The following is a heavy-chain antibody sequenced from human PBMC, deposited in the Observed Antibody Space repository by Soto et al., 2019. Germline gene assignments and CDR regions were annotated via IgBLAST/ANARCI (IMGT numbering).Heavy chain of an antibody. Sequence: VGSLRLSCAASGFTFSSYSMNWVRQAPGKGLEWVSYISSSSSTIYYADSVEGRFTISRDNAKNSLYLQMNSLRAEDTAVYYCARLLAYYDFWSGHKYYYYGMDVWGQGTTVTV. CDR1: GFTFSSYS. V-gene: IGHV3-48*01. D-gene: IGHD3-3*01. J-gene: IGHJ6*02. CDR2: ISSSSSTI. CDR3: ARLLAYYDFWSGHKYYYYGMDV.